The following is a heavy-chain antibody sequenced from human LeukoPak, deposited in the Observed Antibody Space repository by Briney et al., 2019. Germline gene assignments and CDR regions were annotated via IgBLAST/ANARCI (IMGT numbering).Heavy chain of an antibody. D-gene: IGHD6-19*01. V-gene: IGHV3-23*01. CDR1: GLTSSSYA. Sequence: GGCLRLSCEVSGLTSSSYAMSWVRQAPGKGLEWVSGISGSGGSTYYADSVKGRFTISRDNSRNTLYLQVNCPRAEDTAVYYCAKNVGRAVAGTSAFDIWGQGTMVIVSS. J-gene: IGHJ3*02. CDR3: AKNVGRAVAGTSAFDI. CDR2: ISGSGGST.